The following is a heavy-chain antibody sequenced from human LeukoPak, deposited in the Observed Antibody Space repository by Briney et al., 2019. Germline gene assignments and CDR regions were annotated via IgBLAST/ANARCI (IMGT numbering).Heavy chain of an antibody. Sequence: KPSETLSLTCTVPGGSISSYYWSWIRQPAGKGLEWIGRIYSTGSTNYNPSLKSRVTMSVDTSKTQFSLRLRSVTAADTAVYYCARQIASAGTAGFDFWGQGALVTVSS. CDR2: IYSTGST. CDR1: GGSISSYY. J-gene: IGHJ4*02. CDR3: ARQIASAGTAGFDF. V-gene: IGHV4-4*07. D-gene: IGHD6-13*01.